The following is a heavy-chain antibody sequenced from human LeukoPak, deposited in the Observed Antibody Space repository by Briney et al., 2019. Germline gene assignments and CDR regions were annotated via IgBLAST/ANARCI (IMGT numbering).Heavy chain of an antibody. J-gene: IGHJ4*02. V-gene: IGHV3-21*01. CDR2: ISSGGTYI. D-gene: IGHD2-15*01. Sequence: GGSLRLSCAASGFTFDTYAMTWVCQAPGTRLEWTSSISSGGTYIYYAESVRGRSTISRDNTKNFLYLQLSTLRVEDTAVYYCARDRPTGRSRGVVVQWGQGTLVTVSS. CDR3: ARDRPTGRSRGVVVQ. CDR1: GFTFDTYA.